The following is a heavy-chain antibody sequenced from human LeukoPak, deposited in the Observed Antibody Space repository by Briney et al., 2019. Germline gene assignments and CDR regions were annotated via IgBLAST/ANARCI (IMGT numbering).Heavy chain of an antibody. CDR1: GYTFTSYD. D-gene: IGHD1-26*01. CDR2: MNPNSGNT. J-gene: IGHJ6*02. Sequence: ASVTVSCKASGYTFTSYDINWVRQATAQGLEWMGWMNPNSGNTGYAQKFQGRVTMTRNTFISRAYMELSGLRSEDAAGCYCARWREGELVGVSYYYYYGMDVWGQGTTVTVSS. V-gene: IGHV1-8*01. CDR3: ARWREGELVGVSYYYYYGMDV.